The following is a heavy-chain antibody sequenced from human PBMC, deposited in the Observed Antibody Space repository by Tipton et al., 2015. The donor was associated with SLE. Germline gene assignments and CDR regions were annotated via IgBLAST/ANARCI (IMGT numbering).Heavy chain of an antibody. Sequence: TLSLTCIVSGDSITNDDHYWSWIRQPPGKGLEWIAYINYIESPYYNPSLRSRVIISVDTSKNQFSLKLRSVTAADTAVYYCARVLMGFGEPRAPTRGYYYYMDVWGKGTTVTVSS. V-gene: IGHV4-30-4*01. CDR2: INYIESP. CDR3: ARVLMGFGEPRAPTRGYYYYMDV. D-gene: IGHD3-10*01. CDR1: GDSITNDDHY. J-gene: IGHJ6*03.